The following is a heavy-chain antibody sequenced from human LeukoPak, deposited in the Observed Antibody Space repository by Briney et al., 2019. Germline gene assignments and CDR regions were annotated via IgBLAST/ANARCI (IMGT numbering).Heavy chain of an antibody. CDR3: ASGPGVEYDFWSGTPSYYYYYMDV. Sequence: PSETLSLTCTVSGGSISSYYWSWIRQPAGKGLEWIGRIYTSGSTNYNPSLKSRVTISVDKSKNQFSLKLSSVTAADTAVYYCASGPGVEYDFWSGTPSYYYYYMDVWGKGTTVTVSS. CDR1: GGSISSYY. V-gene: IGHV4-4*07. J-gene: IGHJ6*03. D-gene: IGHD3-3*01. CDR2: IYTSGST.